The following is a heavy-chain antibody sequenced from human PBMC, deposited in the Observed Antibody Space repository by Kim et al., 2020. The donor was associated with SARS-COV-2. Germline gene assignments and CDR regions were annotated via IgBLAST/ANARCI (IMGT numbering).Heavy chain of an antibody. CDR1: GGSISSSSYY. V-gene: IGHV4-39*01. Sequence: SETLSLTCTVSGGSISSSSYYWGWIRQPPGKGLEWIGSIYYSGSTYYNPSLKSRVTISVDTSKNQFSLKLSSVTAADTAVYYCATPLIVGATGGAFDIWGQGTMVTVSS. J-gene: IGHJ3*02. D-gene: IGHD1-26*01. CDR3: ATPLIVGATGGAFDI. CDR2: IYYSGST.